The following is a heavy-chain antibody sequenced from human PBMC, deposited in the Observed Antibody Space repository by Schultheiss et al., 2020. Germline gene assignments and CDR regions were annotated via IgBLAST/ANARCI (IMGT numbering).Heavy chain of an antibody. Sequence: GGSLRLSCAASGFTFSSYSMNWVRQAPGKGLEWVSSISSSSSYIYYADSVKGRFTISRDNAKNSLYLQMNSLRAEDTAVYYCARGHNGGSFNWFDPWGQGTLVTVSS. CDR1: GFTFSSYS. J-gene: IGHJ5*02. V-gene: IGHV3-21*01. CDR2: ISSSSSYI. CDR3: ARGHNGGSFNWFDP. D-gene: IGHD2-15*01.